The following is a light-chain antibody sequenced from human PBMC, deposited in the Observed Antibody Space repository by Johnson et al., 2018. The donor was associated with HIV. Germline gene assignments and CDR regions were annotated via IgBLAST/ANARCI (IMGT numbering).Light chain of an antibody. CDR2: EKN. J-gene: IGLJ1*01. Sequence: QSVLTQPPSVSAAQGQKVNISCSGSSSNIGNNYVSWYQQLPGTAPKLLIYEKNKRPSGIPDRFSASKSGTSATLGITGLQTGDDADYYCGTWDSSLSAHYVFGTGTKVTVL. CDR1: SSNIGNNY. V-gene: IGLV1-51*02. CDR3: GTWDSSLSAHYV.